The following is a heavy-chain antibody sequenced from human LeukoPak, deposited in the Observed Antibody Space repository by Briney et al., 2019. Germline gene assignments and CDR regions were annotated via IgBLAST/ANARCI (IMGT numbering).Heavy chain of an antibody. CDR2: MYTSGST. J-gene: IGHJ2*01. D-gene: IGHD3-22*01. V-gene: IGHV4-4*07. CDR3: ARGYDGSGYYYRNWYFDL. CDR1: GGSISSYY. Sequence: PSETLSLTCTVSGGSISSYYWSWIRQPAGQGLEYIGRMYTSGSTNYNPSLKSRVTISVDTTKNQFSLKLSYVPAADTAVYYCARGYDGSGYYYRNWYFDLWGRGTLVTVSS.